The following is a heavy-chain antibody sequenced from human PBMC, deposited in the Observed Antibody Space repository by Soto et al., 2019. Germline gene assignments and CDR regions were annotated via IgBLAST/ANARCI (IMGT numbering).Heavy chain of an antibody. CDR2: IYRLGST. CDR1: GFTVSSDY. CDR3: TRADKRFDY. Sequence: EVQLVQTGGGLIQPGGSLRLSCAASGFTVSSDYMTWVRQAPGKGLEWVSVIYRLGSTYYADSVKGRFTISRDNSNNTLYLQMNSLRVEDTAVYFCTRADKRFDYWGQVTLVTVSS. J-gene: IGHJ4*02. V-gene: IGHV3-53*02.